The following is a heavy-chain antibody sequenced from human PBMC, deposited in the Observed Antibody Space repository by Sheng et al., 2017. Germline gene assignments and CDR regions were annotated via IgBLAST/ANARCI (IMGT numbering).Heavy chain of an antibody. CDR2: IIPILGIA. Sequence: QVQLVQSGAEVKKPGSSVKVSCKASGGTFSSYTISWVRQAPGQGLEWMGRIIPILGIANYAQKFQGRVTITADKSTSTAYMELSSLRSEDTAVYYCARENDSPAALTPSWFDPWGQGTLVTVSS. V-gene: IGHV1-69*08. J-gene: IGHJ5*02. CDR3: ARENDSPAALTPSWFDP. D-gene: IGHD3-3*01. CDR1: GGTFSSYT.